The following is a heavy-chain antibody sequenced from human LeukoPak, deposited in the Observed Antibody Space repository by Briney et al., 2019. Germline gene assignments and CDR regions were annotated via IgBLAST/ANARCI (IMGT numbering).Heavy chain of an antibody. V-gene: IGHV4-31*03. CDR2: IYYSGST. CDR3: ASVVSGYYYGMDV. Sequence: SETLSLTCTVSGGSISSGGNYWSWIRQHPGKGLEWIGYIYYSGSTYYNPSLKSRVTISVDPSKNQFSLKLRSVTAADTAVYYCASVVSGYYYGMDVWGQGTTVTVSS. J-gene: IGHJ6*02. D-gene: IGHD2-15*01. CDR1: GGSISSGGNY.